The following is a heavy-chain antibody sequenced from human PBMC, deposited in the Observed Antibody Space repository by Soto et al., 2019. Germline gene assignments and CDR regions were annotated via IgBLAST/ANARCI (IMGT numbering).Heavy chain of an antibody. V-gene: IGHV4-34*01. J-gene: IGHJ3*02. Sequence: PSETLYPKCAVCVGSFSGYHSTLIRQPPGKGLEWIGEIHPSGSTNYNPSLKSRVTRSSDTSKNQFSLKLTSVSAADSAFYYCARGRRVDSYGHDAFDIWGQGTMVT. CDR3: ARGRRVDSYGHDAFDI. D-gene: IGHD5-18*01. CDR2: IHPSGST. CDR1: VGSFSGYH.